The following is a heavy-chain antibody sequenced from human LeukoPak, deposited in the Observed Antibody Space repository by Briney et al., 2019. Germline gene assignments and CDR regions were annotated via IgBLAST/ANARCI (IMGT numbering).Heavy chain of an antibody. CDR2: IYYSGST. J-gene: IGHJ4*02. CDR1: GGSISSSSYY. D-gene: IGHD4-17*01. V-gene: IGHV4-39*01. Sequence: SETLSLTCTVSGGSISSSSYYWGWIRQPPGKGLEWIGSIYYSGSTYYNPSRKSRVTISVDTSKNQFSLKLSSVTAADTAVYYCARHQTTVTTSFDFDYWGQGTLVTVSS. CDR3: ARHQTTVTTSFDFDY.